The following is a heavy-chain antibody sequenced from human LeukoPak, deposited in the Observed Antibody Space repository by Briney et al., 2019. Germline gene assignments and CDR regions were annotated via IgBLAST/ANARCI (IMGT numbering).Heavy chain of an antibody. CDR3: ARVLWFGELSF. D-gene: IGHD3-10*01. V-gene: IGHV1-18*01. CDR2: INPYNGNT. CDR1: GYTFTTYG. J-gene: IGHJ4*02. Sequence: GASVKVPCKASGYTFTTYGISWVRQAPGQGLEWMGWINPYNGNTNYAQKLQGRVTMTTDTSTSTAYMELRSLRSDDTAVYYCARVLWFGELSFWGQGTLVTVSS.